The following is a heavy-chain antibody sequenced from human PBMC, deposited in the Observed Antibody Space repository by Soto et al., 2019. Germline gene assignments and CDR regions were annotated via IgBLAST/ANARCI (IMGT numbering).Heavy chain of an antibody. CDR2: LSGSGAGK. CDR3: AKGSGSGYGTSAVT. J-gene: IGHJ5*02. Sequence: LSCAASGFTLSNHAMRWVRQAPGKGLEWVSTLSGSGAGKYYADSVKGRFTISRDTSQNTLYLQMNSLSGEDTAVYYCAKGSGSGYGTSAVTWGQGTLVTVST. V-gene: IGHV3-23*01. D-gene: IGHD2-15*01. CDR1: GFTLSNHA.